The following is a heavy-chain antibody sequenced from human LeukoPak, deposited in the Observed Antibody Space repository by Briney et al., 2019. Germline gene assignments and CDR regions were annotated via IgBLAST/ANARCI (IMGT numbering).Heavy chain of an antibody. Sequence: GRSLRLSCAASGFTFSSYGMHWVRQAPGKGLEWVALIWYDGSKNYYADSVKGRFTISRDNSKNTLYLRMNSLRAEDTAVYYCARVRRDGYNLLDYWGQGTLVTVSS. D-gene: IGHD5-24*01. V-gene: IGHV3-33*01. CDR3: ARVRRDGYNLLDY. J-gene: IGHJ4*02. CDR1: GFTFSSYG. CDR2: IWYDGSKN.